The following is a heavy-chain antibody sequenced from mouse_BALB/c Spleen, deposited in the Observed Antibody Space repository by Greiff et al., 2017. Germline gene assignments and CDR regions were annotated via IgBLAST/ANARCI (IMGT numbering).Heavy chain of an antibody. D-gene: IGHD1-1*01. J-gene: IGHJ2*01. CDR2: IYPGDGDT. CDR1: GYAFSSYW. Sequence: VQLQESGAELVRPGSSVKISCKASGYAFSSYWMNWVKQRPGQGLEWIGQIYPGDGDTNYNGKFKGKATLTADKSSSTAYMQLSSLTSEDSAVYFCARLEDYGRLNWGQGTTLTVSS. V-gene: IGHV1-80*01. CDR3: ARLEDYGRLN.